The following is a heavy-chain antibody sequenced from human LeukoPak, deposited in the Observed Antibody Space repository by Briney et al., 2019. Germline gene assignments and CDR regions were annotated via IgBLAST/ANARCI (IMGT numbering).Heavy chain of an antibody. V-gene: IGHV1-69*13. CDR2: IIPIFGTA. Sequence: SVKVSCKASGGTFSSYAISWVRQAPGQGLEWMGGIIPIFGTANYAQKFQGRVTITADESTSTAYMELSSLRSEDTAVYYCARSFKEMALDAFDIWGQGIMVTVSS. CDR1: GGTFSSYA. CDR3: ARSFKEMALDAFDI. D-gene: IGHD5-24*01. J-gene: IGHJ3*02.